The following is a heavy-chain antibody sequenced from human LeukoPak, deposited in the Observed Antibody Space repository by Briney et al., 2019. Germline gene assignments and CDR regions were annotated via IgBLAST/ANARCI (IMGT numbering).Heavy chain of an antibody. V-gene: IGHV3-33*01. J-gene: IGHJ4*02. CDR2: IWYDGSNK. CDR3: ARDHAEYYFDY. Sequence: GGSLRLSCAAAGFTFSSYGMRWVRQAPGKGLEWVAVIWYDGSNKYYADSVKGRFTISRDNSKNTLYLQMNSLRAEDTAVYYCARDHAEYYFDYWGQGTLVTVSS. CDR1: GFTFSSYG.